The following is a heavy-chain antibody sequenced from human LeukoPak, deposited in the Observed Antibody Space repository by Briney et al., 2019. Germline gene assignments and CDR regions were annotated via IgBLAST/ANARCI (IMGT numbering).Heavy chain of an antibody. CDR1: GGSLISFY. Sequence: SETLSLTCTVSGGSLISFYWSWVRQVPGKGREWIGYIFYTGTTYYNPSLKSRGTISVDTSKNQFSLRLSSVTAADTAVYYCARESEAVAGSADNWFDPWGQGTLVTVSS. CDR3: ARESEAVAGSADNWFDP. D-gene: IGHD6-19*01. J-gene: IGHJ5*02. V-gene: IGHV4-59*01. CDR2: IFYTGTT.